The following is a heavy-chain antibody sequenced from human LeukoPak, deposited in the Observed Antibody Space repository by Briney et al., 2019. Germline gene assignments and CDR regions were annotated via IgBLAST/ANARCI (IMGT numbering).Heavy chain of an antibody. J-gene: IGHJ4*02. Sequence: GGSLGLSCAASGFTFSSYSMNWVRQAPGKGLEWVSSITSSSSYIYYADSVKGRFTISRDNSKNTLYLQMNSLRAEDTAVYYCAKDSSSGVYYFDYWGQGTLVTVSS. V-gene: IGHV3-21*04. CDR2: ITSSSSYI. CDR1: GFTFSSYS. D-gene: IGHD6-19*01. CDR3: AKDSSSGVYYFDY.